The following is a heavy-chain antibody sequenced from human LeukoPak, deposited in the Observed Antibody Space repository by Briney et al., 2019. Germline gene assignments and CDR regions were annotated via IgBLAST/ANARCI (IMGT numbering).Heavy chain of an antibody. J-gene: IGHJ6*03. CDR1: GFTFSDYG. CDR2: IYSGGST. V-gene: IGHV3-66*01. CDR3: ARDVRDGYNSYYYYMDV. Sequence: GGSLRLSCAAAGFTFSDYGMNWVRQAPGKGLEWVSVIYSGGSTYYADSVKGRFTISRDNSKNTLYLQMNSLRAEDTAVYYCARDVRDGYNSYYYYMDVWGKGTTVTISS. D-gene: IGHD5-24*01.